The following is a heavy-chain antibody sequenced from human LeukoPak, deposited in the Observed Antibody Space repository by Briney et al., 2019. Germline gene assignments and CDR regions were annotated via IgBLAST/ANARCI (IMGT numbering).Heavy chain of an antibody. D-gene: IGHD6-19*01. CDR2: ISYDGSNK. J-gene: IGHJ5*01. CDR3: ARGHSAWYLNWFES. V-gene: IGHV3-30*04. CDR1: GFTFSSYA. Sequence: GGSLRLSCAASGFTFSSYAMHWVRQAPGKGLEWVAVISYDGSNKYYADSVKGRFTISRDNSKNSLYLQMNSLRAEDTAMYYCARGHSAWYLNWFESWGLGTLVIVSP.